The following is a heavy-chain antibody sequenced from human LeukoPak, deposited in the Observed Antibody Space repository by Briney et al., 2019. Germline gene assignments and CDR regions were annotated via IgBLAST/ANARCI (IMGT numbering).Heavy chain of an antibody. V-gene: IGHV1-8*01. J-gene: IGHJ4*02. CDR3: ARVWGAIDY. CDR1: GYTFTNYD. CDR2: MNPKSGNT. D-gene: IGHD1-26*01. Sequence: ASVKVSCKTSGYTFTNYDINWVRQAAGQGLEWMGWMNPKSGNTGSAQRFQGRVTMTRDTSISTAYMELSSLRSEDTAVYYCARVWGAIDYWGQGTLVTVSS.